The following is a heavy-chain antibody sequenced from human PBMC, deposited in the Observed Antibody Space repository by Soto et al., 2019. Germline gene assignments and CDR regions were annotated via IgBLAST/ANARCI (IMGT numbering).Heavy chain of an antibody. Sequence: QEQLVESGGGVVQPGRSLRLSCVASGFPFSEYAMHWVRQAPGKGLEWVAVISYDDGNVRYYADSVQGRFTGSRDNSKNTLFLQMDSLRSEDTAVYYCARDQGGAYFPHDGFDMWDQGTVVTVSS. CDR2: ISYDDGNVR. CDR3: ARDQGGAYFPHDGFDM. CDR1: GFPFSEYA. J-gene: IGHJ3*02. D-gene: IGHD1-26*01. V-gene: IGHV3-30-3*01.